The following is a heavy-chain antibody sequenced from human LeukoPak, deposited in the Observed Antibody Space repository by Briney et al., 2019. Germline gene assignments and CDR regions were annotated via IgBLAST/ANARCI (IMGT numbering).Heavy chain of an antibody. Sequence: GGSLRLSCAASGFTFSSYSMNWVRQAPGKGLEWVSYISSSSSTIYYADSVKGRFTISRDIAKNSLYLQMNSLRAEDTAVYYCARDSGYYDSSGYYGYWGQGTLVTVSS. CDR3: ARDSGYYDSSGYYGY. D-gene: IGHD3-22*01. CDR1: GFTFSSYS. J-gene: IGHJ4*02. V-gene: IGHV3-48*04. CDR2: ISSSSSTI.